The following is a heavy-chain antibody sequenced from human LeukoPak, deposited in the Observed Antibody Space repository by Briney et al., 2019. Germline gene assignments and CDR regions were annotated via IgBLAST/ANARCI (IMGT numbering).Heavy chain of an antibody. CDR1: GFTFSDHW. CDR2: IRNDGGET. D-gene: IGHD2-2*01. CDR3: AKAVVVPAALYYYYGMDV. Sequence: PGGSLRLSCVGSGFTFSDHWMHWVRQAPGKGLVWVSRIRNDGGETNYADSVKGRFTISRDNAKNTLFLQMNSLRAEDTAVYYCAKAVVVPAALYYYYGMDVWGQGTTVTVSS. J-gene: IGHJ6*02. V-gene: IGHV3-74*01.